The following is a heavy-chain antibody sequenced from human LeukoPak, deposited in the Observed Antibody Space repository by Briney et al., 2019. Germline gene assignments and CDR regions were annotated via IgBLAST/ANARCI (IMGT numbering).Heavy chain of an antibody. CDR3: ARDVSDYYDSSGYYYYYYGMDV. CDR2: ISSSGSTI. Sequence: PGGSLRLSCAASGFTFSDYYMSWIRQAPGKGLEWVSYISSSGSTIYYADSVKGRFTISRDNAKSSLYLQMNSLRAEDTAVYYCARDVSDYYDSSGYYYYYYGMDVWGQGTTVTVPS. J-gene: IGHJ6*02. CDR1: GFTFSDYY. D-gene: IGHD3-22*01. V-gene: IGHV3-11*01.